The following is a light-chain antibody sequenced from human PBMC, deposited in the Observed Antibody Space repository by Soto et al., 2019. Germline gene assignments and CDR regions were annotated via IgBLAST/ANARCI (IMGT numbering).Light chain of an antibody. CDR3: AAWDDSLNGRGV. CDR1: SSNIGSNT. CDR2: SNN. V-gene: IGLV1-44*01. Sequence: QPVLTQPPSASGTPGQRVTISCSGSSSNIGSNTVNWYQQLPGTAPKLLIYSNNQRPSGVPDRFSGSKSGTSASLAISGLQPEDEADYYCAAWDDSLNGRGVFGGGTKLTVL. J-gene: IGLJ3*02.